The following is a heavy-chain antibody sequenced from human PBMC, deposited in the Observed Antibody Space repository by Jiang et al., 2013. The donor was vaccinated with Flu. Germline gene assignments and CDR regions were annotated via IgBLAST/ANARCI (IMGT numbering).Heavy chain of an antibody. D-gene: IGHD3-9*01. CDR2: ISAYNGNT. CDR1: GYTFTSYG. CDR3: ARDLTSYYDILTGYGHDAFDI. V-gene: IGHV1-18*01. Sequence: GAEVKKPGASVKVSCKASGYTFTSYGISWVRQAPGQGLEWMGWISAYNGNTNYAQKLQGRVTMTTDTSTSTAYMELRSLRSDDTAVYYCARDLTSYYDILTGYGHDAFDIWGQGTMVTVSS. J-gene: IGHJ3*02.